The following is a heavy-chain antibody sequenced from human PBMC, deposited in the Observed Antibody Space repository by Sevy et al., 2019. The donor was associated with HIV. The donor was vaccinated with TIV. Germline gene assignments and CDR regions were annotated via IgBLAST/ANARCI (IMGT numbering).Heavy chain of an antibody. CDR1: GGTFSSYA. CDR2: IIPIFGTA. CDR3: VEGGTYYDFWSGYSSDAFDI. D-gene: IGHD3-3*01. V-gene: IGHV1-69*13. J-gene: IGHJ3*02. Sequence: ASVKVSCKASGGTFSSYAISWVRQAPGQGLEWMGGIIPIFGTANYAQKFQGRVTITADESTGTAYMELSSLRSEDTAVYYCVEGGTYYDFWSGYSSDAFDIWGQGTMVTVSS.